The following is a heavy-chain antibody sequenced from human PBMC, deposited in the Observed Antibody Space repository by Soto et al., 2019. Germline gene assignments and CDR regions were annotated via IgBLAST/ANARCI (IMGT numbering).Heavy chain of an antibody. V-gene: IGHV4-39*01. CDR3: ARRLKTSGRPGRFDY. Sequence: QLQLQESGPGLVKPSETLSLTCTVSGGSISSSSYYWGWIRQPPGKGLEWIGSIYYSGSTYYNPSLKSRVIISVDTSKNQFSLKLSSVTASDTAVYYCARRLKTSGRPGRFDYWGQGTLVTVSS. D-gene: IGHD3-3*01. CDR2: IYYSGST. CDR1: GGSISSSSYY. J-gene: IGHJ4*02.